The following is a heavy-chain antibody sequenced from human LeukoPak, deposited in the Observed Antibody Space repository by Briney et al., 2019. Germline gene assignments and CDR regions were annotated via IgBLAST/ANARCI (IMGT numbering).Heavy chain of an antibody. D-gene: IGHD1-1*01. V-gene: IGHV1-69-2*01. CDR1: GYTFTDYY. J-gene: IGHJ4*02. CDR3: ATRAGTAPNY. CDR2: VDPEDGET. Sequence: ASVKISCKVSGYTFTDYYMHWGQQAPGKGLEWMGLVDPEDGETIYAERFQGRVTITADTSTDTAYMELSSLRSEDAAVYYCATRAGTAPNYWGQGTLVTVSS.